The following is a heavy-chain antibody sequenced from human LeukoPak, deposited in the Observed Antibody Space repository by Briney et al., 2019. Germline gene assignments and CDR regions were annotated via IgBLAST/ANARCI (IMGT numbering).Heavy chain of an antibody. V-gene: IGHV3-30*04. D-gene: IGHD4-17*01. CDR2: IAYDGSNK. Sequence: GRSLRLSCAASGFTFSSYAMYWVRQAPGKGLEWVALIAYDGSNKYCPDSVKGRFTISRDNSKNTLYLQMNGLRPDDTSVYYCARGRGVTTLTTNFDSWGQGTLVTVSS. CDR1: GFTFSSYA. CDR3: ARGRGVTTLTTNFDS. J-gene: IGHJ4*02.